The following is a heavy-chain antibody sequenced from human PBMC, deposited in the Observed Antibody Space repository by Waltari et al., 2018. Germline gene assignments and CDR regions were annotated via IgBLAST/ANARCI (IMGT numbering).Heavy chain of an antibody. CDR3: ARHTHSSSWYGPPRWFDP. Sequence: QLQLQESGPGLVKPSETLSLTCTVSGGSISSSSYYWGWIRQPPGKGLEWIGSICYRASTYYNPSLKRRVTRSVDTSKTQFSLKLSSGTAADTAVYYCARHTHSSSWYGPPRWFDPWGQGTLVTVSS. D-gene: IGHD6-13*01. V-gene: IGHV4-39*01. CDR1: GGSISSSSYY. J-gene: IGHJ5*02. CDR2: ICYRAST.